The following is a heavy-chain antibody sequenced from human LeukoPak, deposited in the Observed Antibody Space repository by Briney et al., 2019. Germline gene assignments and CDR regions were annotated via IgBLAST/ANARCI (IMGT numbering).Heavy chain of an antibody. CDR2: ISAYNGNT. D-gene: IGHD6-19*01. Sequence: ASVRVSCKASGYTFTSYGISWVRQAPGQGLEWMGWISAYNGNTNYAQKLQGRVTMTTDTSTSTAYMELRSLRSDDTAAYYCARDRLQVAVADKRPFDYWGQGTLVTVSS. CDR3: ARDRLQVAVADKRPFDY. V-gene: IGHV1-18*01. J-gene: IGHJ4*02. CDR1: GYTFTSYG.